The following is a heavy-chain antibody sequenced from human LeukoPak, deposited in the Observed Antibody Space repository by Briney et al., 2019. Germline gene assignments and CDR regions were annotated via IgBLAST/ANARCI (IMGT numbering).Heavy chain of an antibody. CDR3: AKSRLSVADYHFDN. V-gene: IGHV3-23*01. J-gene: IGHJ4*02. CDR1: GFTFSNYA. Sequence: PGGSLRLSCAASGFTFSNYAMSWVRQAPGKGLEWASSISGSGTRTNYADSVKGRFTISGDNSKNTLYLQMNSLRADDTAVYYCAKSRLSVADYHFDNWGQGTLVTVSS. CDR2: ISGSGTRT. D-gene: IGHD4-11*01.